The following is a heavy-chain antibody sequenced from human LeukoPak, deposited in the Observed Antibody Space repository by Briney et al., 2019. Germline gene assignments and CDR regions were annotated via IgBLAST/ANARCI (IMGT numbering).Heavy chain of an antibody. J-gene: IGHJ4*02. D-gene: IGHD3-16*02. V-gene: IGHV3-48*01. CDR2: ISSSSTI. CDR1: GFTFSSYS. Sequence: HSGGSLRLSCAASGFTFSSYSMNWVRQAPGKGLEWVSYISSSSTIYYADSVKGRFTISRDNAKNSLYLQMNSLRAEDTAVYYCARDSTYYDYVWGSYHDYWGQGTLVTVSS. CDR3: ARDSTYYDYVWGSYHDY.